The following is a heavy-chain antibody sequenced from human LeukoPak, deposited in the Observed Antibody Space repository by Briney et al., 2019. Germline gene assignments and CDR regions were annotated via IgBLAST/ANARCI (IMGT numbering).Heavy chain of an antibody. J-gene: IGHJ2*01. Sequence: QPGGSLRLSCAASGFAFSNYWMHWVRQAPGKGLLWVSQINSDGTNTKYADSVKGRFTISRDNAKNTLYLQMNSLRAEDTAVYYCARGKAGVDTNWYFNLWGRGTLVTVSS. D-gene: IGHD3-10*01. CDR2: INSDGTNT. CDR3: ARGKAGVDTNWYFNL. CDR1: GFAFSNYW. V-gene: IGHV3-74*03.